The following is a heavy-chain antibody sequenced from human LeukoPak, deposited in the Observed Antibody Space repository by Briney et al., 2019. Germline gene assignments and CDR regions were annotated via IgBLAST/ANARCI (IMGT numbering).Heavy chain of an antibody. D-gene: IGHD3-3*01. Sequence: GGSLRLSCAASGFTFSIYAMSWVRQAPGKGLEWLSAISGSDNNTYYADSVKGRFTISRDNSKNTLYLQMNSLRAEDTAVYYCAKPFTIFGVVIESYYFGHWGQGTLVTVSS. V-gene: IGHV3-23*01. CDR2: ISGSDNNT. CDR3: AKPFTIFGVVIESYYFGH. J-gene: IGHJ4*02. CDR1: GFTFSIYA.